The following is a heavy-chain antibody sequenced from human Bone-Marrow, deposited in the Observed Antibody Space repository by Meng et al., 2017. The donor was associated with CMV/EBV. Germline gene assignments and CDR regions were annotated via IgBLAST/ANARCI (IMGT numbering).Heavy chain of an antibody. D-gene: IGHD3-10*01. J-gene: IGHJ6*02. CDR1: GGSISSGGYY. CDR3: ARNNGSGRSSKRVYYGMDV. CDR2: IYYSGST. Sequence: SETLSFTCTVSGGSISSGGYYWSWIRQHPGKGLEWIGYIYYSGSTYYNPSLKSRVTISVDTSKNQFSLKLSSVTAADMAVYYCARNNGSGRSSKRVYYGMDVWGQGTTVTVSS. V-gene: IGHV4-31*03.